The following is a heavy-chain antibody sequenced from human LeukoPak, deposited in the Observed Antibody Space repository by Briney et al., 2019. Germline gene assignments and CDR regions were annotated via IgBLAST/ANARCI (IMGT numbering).Heavy chain of an antibody. V-gene: IGHV3-48*01. J-gene: IGHJ6*03. CDR3: ARGPGYCSSTSGCGGYYYYMDV. D-gene: IGHD2-2*01. CDR1: GFTFSSYS. Sequence: PGGSLSLSCAASGFTFSSYSMNWVRQAPGKGLEWVSYISSSSSTIYYADSVKGRFTISRDNAKNSLYLQMNTLRAEDTAVYYCARGPGYCSSTSGCGGYYYYMDVWGKGPTVTVSS. CDR2: ISSSSSTI.